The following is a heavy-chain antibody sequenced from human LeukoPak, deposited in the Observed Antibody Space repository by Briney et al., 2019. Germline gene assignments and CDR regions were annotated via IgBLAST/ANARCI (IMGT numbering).Heavy chain of an antibody. V-gene: IGHV3-48*01. Sequence: GGSLRLSCAASRFTFSSYSMNWVRQAPGKGLEWVPYISTVSSTIYYADSVKGRFTISRDNAKNSLYLQMNSLRVEDTAVYHCARGGYCSSTSCYGVFDYWGQGTLVTVSS. CDR3: ARGGYCSSTSCYGVFDY. CDR2: ISTVSSTI. D-gene: IGHD2-2*01. CDR1: RFTFSSYS. J-gene: IGHJ4*02.